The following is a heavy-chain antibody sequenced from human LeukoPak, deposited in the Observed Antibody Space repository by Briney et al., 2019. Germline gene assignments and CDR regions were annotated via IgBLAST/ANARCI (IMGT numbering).Heavy chain of an antibody. Sequence: GGSLRLSCAASGFTFSSYNMNWLRQSPGKGLECVSFISSSSYYIYYAGSLKGRLTISRDNPKHSVYLQMNSLRADDTAVYYCASGGTYVFDYWGQGTLVTVSA. CDR1: GFTFSSYN. D-gene: IGHD3-16*01. CDR3: ASGGTYVFDY. V-gene: IGHV3-21*01. J-gene: IGHJ4*02. CDR2: ISSSSYYI.